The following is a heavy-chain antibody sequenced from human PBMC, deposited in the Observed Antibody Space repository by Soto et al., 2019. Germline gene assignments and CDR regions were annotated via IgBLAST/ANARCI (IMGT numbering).Heavy chain of an antibody. Sequence: SETLSLTCTVSGGSISSYYWSWIRQPPGKGLEWIGYIYYSGSTNYNPSLKSRVTISVDTSKNQFSLKLSSVTAADTAVYYCARVEGDSRSFYYGMDVWGQGTTVTVSS. CDR1: GGSISSYY. CDR2: IYYSGST. D-gene: IGHD6-6*01. J-gene: IGHJ6*02. V-gene: IGHV4-59*01. CDR3: ARVEGDSRSFYYGMDV.